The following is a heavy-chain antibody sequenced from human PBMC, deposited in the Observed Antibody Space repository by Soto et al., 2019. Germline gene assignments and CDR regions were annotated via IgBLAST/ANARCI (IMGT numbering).Heavy chain of an antibody. CDR2: INHSGST. CDR1: GGSFSGYY. Sequence: SETLSLTCAVYGGSFSGYYWSWVRQPPGKGLEWIGEINHSGSTNYNPSLKSRVTISVDTSKNQFSLKLSSVTAADTAVYYCARTGREDDFWSGYYTGIDYWGQGTLVTVSS. J-gene: IGHJ4*02. D-gene: IGHD3-3*01. V-gene: IGHV4-34*01. CDR3: ARTGREDDFWSGYYTGIDY.